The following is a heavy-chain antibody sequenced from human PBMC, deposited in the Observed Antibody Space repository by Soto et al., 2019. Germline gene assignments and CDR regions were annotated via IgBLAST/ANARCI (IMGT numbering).Heavy chain of an antibody. CDR2: IFYSGST. J-gene: IGHJ5*02. V-gene: IGHV4-39*01. D-gene: IGHD5-12*01. Sequence: SETLSLTCTVSGGSISSGSYYWGWIRQPPGKGLECIGSIFYSGSTYYNASLKSRVTISLDTSKNQFSLKLSSVTAADTAVYYCARQVGYASWFDPWGQGTPVTVSS. CDR1: GGSISSGSYY. CDR3: ARQVGYASWFDP.